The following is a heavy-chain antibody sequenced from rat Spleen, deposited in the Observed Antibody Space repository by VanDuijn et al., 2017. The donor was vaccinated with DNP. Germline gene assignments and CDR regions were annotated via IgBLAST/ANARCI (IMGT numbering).Heavy chain of an antibody. J-gene: IGHJ1*01. D-gene: IGHD1-2*01. V-gene: IGHV5S13*01. CDR3: ARHDYSYSPHWYFDF. CDR2: ITNSGGST. Sequence: EVQLVESGGGLVQPGRSLKLSCAASGFTFSNYGMAWVRQAPTKGLEWVASITNSGGSTYYRDSVKGRFTVSRDNGRSTLYLQIDSLRSEDTATYYCARHDYSYSPHWYFDFWGPGTMVTVSS. CDR1: GFTFSNYG.